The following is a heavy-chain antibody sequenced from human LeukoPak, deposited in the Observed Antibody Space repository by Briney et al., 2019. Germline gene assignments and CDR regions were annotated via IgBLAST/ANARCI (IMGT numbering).Heavy chain of an antibody. V-gene: IGHV4-34*01. CDR2: IYYSGST. D-gene: IGHD2-2*01. CDR3: ARTYCSSTSCYDYFDY. Sequence: SETLSLTCAVYGGSLSGYYWSWIRQPPGKGLEWIGSIYYSGSTYYNPSLKSRVTISVDTSKNQFSLKLSSVTAADTAVYYCARTYCSSTSCYDYFDYWGQGTLVTVSS. CDR1: GGSLSGYY. J-gene: IGHJ4*02.